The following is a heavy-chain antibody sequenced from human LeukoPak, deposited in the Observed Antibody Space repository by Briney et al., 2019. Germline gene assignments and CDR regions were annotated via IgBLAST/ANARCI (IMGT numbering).Heavy chain of an antibody. CDR2: INHSGST. V-gene: IGHV4-34*01. Sequence: SETLSLTCAVYGGSFSGYYWSWIRQPPGKGLEWIWAINHSGSTNYNPSLKSRVTISVDTSKNQFSLKLSSVTAADTAVYYCARVRSTMATMNYYYYYYGMDVWGQGTTVTVSS. CDR3: ARVRSTMATMNYYYYYYGMDV. J-gene: IGHJ6*02. D-gene: IGHD5-24*01. CDR1: GGSFSGYY.